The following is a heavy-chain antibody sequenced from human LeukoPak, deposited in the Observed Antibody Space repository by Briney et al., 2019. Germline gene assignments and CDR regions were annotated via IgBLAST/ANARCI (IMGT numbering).Heavy chain of an antibody. CDR3: AELGITMIGGV. Sequence: GGSLRLSGAASGFTFSSYGMHWVRQAPGKGLKWVAVISYEGSNKYYADSVKGRFTISRDNSKNTLYLQMNSLRAEDTAVYYCAELGITMIGGVWGKGTTVTISS. CDR2: ISYEGSNK. CDR1: GFTFSSYG. V-gene: IGHV3-30*18. D-gene: IGHD3-10*02. J-gene: IGHJ6*04.